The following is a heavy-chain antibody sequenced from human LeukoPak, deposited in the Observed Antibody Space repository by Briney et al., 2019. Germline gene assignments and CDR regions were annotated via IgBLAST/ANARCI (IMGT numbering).Heavy chain of an antibody. CDR3: TRLSGRGSYRHFDS. CDR1: RVSISSSTYY. J-gene: IGHJ4*02. Sequence: PSETLSLTCTVSRVSISSSTYYWGWVRQSPGKGLEWIGTLYYSGSPYYNPSLQSRVTISLDTSQHHVSLRLSSVTAADTAVYYCTRLSGRGSYRHFDSWGQGTLVTVSS. CDR2: LYYSGSP. V-gene: IGHV4-39*07. D-gene: IGHD3-10*01.